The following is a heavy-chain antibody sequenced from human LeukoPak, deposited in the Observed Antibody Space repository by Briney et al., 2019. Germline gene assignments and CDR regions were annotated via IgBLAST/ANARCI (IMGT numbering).Heavy chain of an antibody. Sequence: PGASLRLSCAASGFTFSSYSMNWVRQAPGKGLEWVSSISSSSSYIYYADSVKGRFTISRDNAKNSLYLQMNSLRAEDTAVYYCASDDEGLDYWGQGTLVTVSS. CDR1: GFTFSSYS. J-gene: IGHJ4*02. V-gene: IGHV3-21*01. CDR3: ASDDEGLDY. CDR2: ISSSSSYI.